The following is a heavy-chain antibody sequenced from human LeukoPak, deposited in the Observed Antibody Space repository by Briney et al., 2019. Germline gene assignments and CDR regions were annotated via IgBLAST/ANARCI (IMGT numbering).Heavy chain of an antibody. CDR1: GFTFSSYG. Sequence: GGSLRLSCAASGFTFSSYGMHWVRQAPGKGLEWVAFIRYDGSNKYYADSVKGRFTISRDNSKNTLYLQMNSLRAEDTAVYYCAKDSDAYSSSWYNDYWGQGTLVTVSS. D-gene: IGHD6-13*01. CDR3: AKDSDAYSSSWYNDY. CDR2: IRYDGSNK. J-gene: IGHJ4*02. V-gene: IGHV3-30*02.